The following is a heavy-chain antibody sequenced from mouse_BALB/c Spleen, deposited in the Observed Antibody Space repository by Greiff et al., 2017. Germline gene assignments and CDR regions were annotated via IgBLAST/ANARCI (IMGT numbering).Heavy chain of an antibody. J-gene: IGHJ3*01. CDR3: ARPYDYDEKGFAY. CDR1: GFSLTSYG. CDR2: IWSDGST. V-gene: IGHV2-6-2*01. Sequence: VKLMESGPDLVAPSQSLSITCTVSGFSLTSYGVHWVRQPPGKGLEWLVVIWSDGSTTYNSALKSRLSISKDNSKSQVFLKMNSLQTDDTAMYYCARPYDYDEKGFAYWGQGTLVTVSA. D-gene: IGHD2-4*01.